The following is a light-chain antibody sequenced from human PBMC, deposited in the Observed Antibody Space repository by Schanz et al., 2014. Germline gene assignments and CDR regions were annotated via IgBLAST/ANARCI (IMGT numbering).Light chain of an antibody. CDR2: GNS. CDR1: SSNIGAGYD. V-gene: IGLV1-40*01. CDR3: STWDDILNGQGV. J-gene: IGLJ3*02. Sequence: QSVLTQPPSVSGAPGQRVTISCTGSSSNIGAGYDVHWYQQLPGTAPKLLIYGNSNRPSGVPDRFSGSKSGTSASLAISGLQSDDEADYYCSTWDDILNGQGVFGGGTKVPVL.